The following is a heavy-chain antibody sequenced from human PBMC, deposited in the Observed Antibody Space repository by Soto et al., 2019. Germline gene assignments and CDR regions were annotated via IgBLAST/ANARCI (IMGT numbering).Heavy chain of an antibody. D-gene: IGHD1-1*01. V-gene: IGHV4-34*01. CDR1: GGSFSGYY. CDR3: ARGRPISGTFWNCYYYFDS. CDR2: INHSVGT. J-gene: IGHJ4*02. Sequence: SENVSLTCAVSGGSFSGYYWSWIRQSPGKGLEWIGDINHSVGTNYNPSLKSRVTISGDTSRSQFSLRLSSVTAADTAVYYCARGRPISGTFWNCYYYFDSSGRGTPVTGSS.